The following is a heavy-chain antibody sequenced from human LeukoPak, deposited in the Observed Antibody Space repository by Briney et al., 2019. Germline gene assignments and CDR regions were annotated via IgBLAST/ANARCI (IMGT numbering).Heavy chain of an antibody. Sequence: SETLSLTCTVSGGSISLYYWSWIRQPPGKGLEWIGYNYYSGGTNYNPSLQSRVTISVDTSKNQLSLKLSSVTAADTAVYYCARSYDFWSGYSHYWGQGTLVTVSS. D-gene: IGHD3-3*01. CDR3: ARSYDFWSGYSHY. V-gene: IGHV4-59*08. CDR2: NYYSGGT. CDR1: GGSISLYY. J-gene: IGHJ4*02.